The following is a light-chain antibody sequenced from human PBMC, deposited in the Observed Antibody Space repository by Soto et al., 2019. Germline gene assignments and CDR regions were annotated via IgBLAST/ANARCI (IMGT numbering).Light chain of an antibody. CDR1: NIGSKS. V-gene: IGLV3-21*04. Sequence: SYELTQPPSVSVAPGKTARITCGGNNIGSKSVHWYQQKPGQAPVLVIYYDSDRPSGIPERFSGSNSGNTATLTISRVEAGDQVDYYCQVWDSSSDPHWVFGGGTKLTVL. CDR2: YDS. CDR3: QVWDSSSDPHWV. J-gene: IGLJ3*02.